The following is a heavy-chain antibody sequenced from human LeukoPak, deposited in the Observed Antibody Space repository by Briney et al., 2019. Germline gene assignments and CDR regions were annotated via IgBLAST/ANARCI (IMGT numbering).Heavy chain of an antibody. J-gene: IGHJ2*01. Sequence: ASETLSLTCAVYGGSFSGYYWSWIRQPPGKGLEWIGEINHSGSTNYNPSLKSRVAISVDTSKNQFSLKLSSVTAADTAVYYCARGVKIDYSSSSRNWYFDLWGRGTLVTVSS. V-gene: IGHV4-34*01. CDR3: ARGVKIDYSSSSRNWYFDL. D-gene: IGHD6-6*01. CDR1: GGSFSGYY. CDR2: INHSGST.